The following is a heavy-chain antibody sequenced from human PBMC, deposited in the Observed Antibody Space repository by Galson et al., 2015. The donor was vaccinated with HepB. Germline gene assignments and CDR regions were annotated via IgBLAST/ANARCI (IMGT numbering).Heavy chain of an antibody. Sequence: SVKVSCKASGYTFTSYAIHWVRQAPGQRLEWMGWINAGNGNTKYSQKFQGRVTIIRDTSASTAYMELSSLRSEDTAVYYCARDYYDSSGYYGLSHGGSYYFDYWGQGTLVTVSS. CDR1: GYTFTSYA. CDR3: ARDYYDSSGYYGLSHGGSYYFDY. CDR2: INAGNGNT. D-gene: IGHD3-22*01. V-gene: IGHV1-3*01. J-gene: IGHJ4*02.